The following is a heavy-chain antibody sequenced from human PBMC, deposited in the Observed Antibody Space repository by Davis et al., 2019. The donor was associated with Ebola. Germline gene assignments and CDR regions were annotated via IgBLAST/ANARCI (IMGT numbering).Heavy chain of an antibody. V-gene: IGHV2-5*02. Sequence: SGPTLVKPTPTLTLTCTFSGFSLNTGGVGVGWIRQPPGKALEWLAHIYWDDDKRYSPSLKISLTITKDTSKNQVVLTMTNMDPVDTPTYYCAHGLGKRLKYSSSWYFDYWGQGTLVTVSS. D-gene: IGHD6-13*01. J-gene: IGHJ4*02. CDR2: IYWDDDK. CDR1: GFSLNTGGVG. CDR3: AHGLGKRLKYSSSWYFDY.